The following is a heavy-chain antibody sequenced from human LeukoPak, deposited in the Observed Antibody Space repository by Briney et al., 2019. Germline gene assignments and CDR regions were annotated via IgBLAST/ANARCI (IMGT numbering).Heavy chain of an antibody. CDR2: ISGSGDGA. CDR1: GFTFSTYA. D-gene: IGHD2-21*01. J-gene: IGHJ4*02. V-gene: IGHV3-23*01. CDR3: AKGYIQLWWFDY. Sequence: VGSLRLSCAASGFTFSTYAMSWVRQAPGKGLQWVSLISGSGDGAHYADSVKGRFTISRDNSKNTVYLQMTNLRAEDTAVYYCAKGYIQLWWFDYWGQGTLVTVSS.